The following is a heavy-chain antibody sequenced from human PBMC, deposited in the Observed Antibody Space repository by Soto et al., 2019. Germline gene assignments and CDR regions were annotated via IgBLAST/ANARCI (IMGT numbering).Heavy chain of an antibody. J-gene: IGHJ6*02. Sequence: PGGSLRLSCAASGFTFSSYWMHWVRQAPGKGLMWVAVIAYDGSKKYYADPVKGRFTISRDNSKNTLYLEMNSLRAEDTALYYCARDRGSATTRYCYGMEVWGQGTTVTVSS. D-gene: IGHD1-7*01. V-gene: IGHV3-30*03. CDR1: GFTFSSYW. CDR2: IAYDGSKK. CDR3: ARDRGSATTRYCYGMEV.